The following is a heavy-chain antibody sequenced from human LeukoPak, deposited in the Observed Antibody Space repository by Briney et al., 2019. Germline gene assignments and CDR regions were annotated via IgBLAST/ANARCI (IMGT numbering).Heavy chain of an antibody. D-gene: IGHD3-10*01. J-gene: IGHJ4*02. CDR2: IKSKTDGGTT. Sequence: GGSLRLSCAASGFTFGNAWMSWVRQAPGKGLEWVGRIKSKTDGGTTDYAAPVKGRFTISRDDSKNTRYLQMNSLKTEDTAVYYCTTLYYYGSGSYSYWGQGTLVTVSS. CDR1: GFTFGNAW. V-gene: IGHV3-15*01. CDR3: TTLYYYGSGSYSY.